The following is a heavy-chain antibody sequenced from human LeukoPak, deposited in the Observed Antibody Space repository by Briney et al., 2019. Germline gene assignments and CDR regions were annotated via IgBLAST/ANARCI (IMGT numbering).Heavy chain of an antibody. V-gene: IGHV3-43*01. CDR3: AKARSLHYYDSSGPDY. CDR1: GFTFDDYT. CDR2: ISWDGGST. D-gene: IGHD3-22*01. J-gene: IGHJ4*02. Sequence: GGSLRLSCAASGFTFDDYTMHWVRQAPGKGLEWVSLISWDGGSTYYADSVKGRFTISRDNSKNSLYLQMNSLRTEDTALYYCAKARSLHYYDSSGPDYWGQGTLVTVSS.